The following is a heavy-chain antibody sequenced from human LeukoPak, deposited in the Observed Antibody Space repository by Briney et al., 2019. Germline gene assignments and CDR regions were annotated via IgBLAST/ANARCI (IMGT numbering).Heavy chain of an antibody. D-gene: IGHD6-13*01. CDR3: ARGTGAAAGPDRGIH. CDR1: LXSTC. CDR2: MSVGNT. J-gene: IGHJ4*02. Sequence: LXSTCMSGVGQAPGXGRAGVSWMSVGNTFYADSVKGRFTISRANSKSTLYLQMGRLRVEDPGIYYCARGTGAAAGPDRGIHWGQGTLVTVSS. V-gene: IGHV3-23*01.